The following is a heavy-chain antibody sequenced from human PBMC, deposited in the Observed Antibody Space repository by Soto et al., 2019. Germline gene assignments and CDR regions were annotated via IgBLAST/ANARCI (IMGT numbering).Heavy chain of an antibody. Sequence: SETLSLTCYVSGGSVSSFCWTWIRQSPGKGLESIAYVCSSGSTYYNPSLESRVTISVETSKNQFSLKLSSVTAADTAVYYCAGGDYYHSSGYYFYYYTMDVWGQGTTVTVSS. CDR1: GGSVSSFC. J-gene: IGHJ6*02. CDR2: VCSSGST. D-gene: IGHD3-22*01. CDR3: AGGDYYHSSGYYFYYYTMDV. V-gene: IGHV4-4*08.